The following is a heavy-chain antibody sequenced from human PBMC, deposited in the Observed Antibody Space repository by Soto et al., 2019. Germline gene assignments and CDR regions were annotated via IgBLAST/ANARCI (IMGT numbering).Heavy chain of an antibody. Sequence: EVQLVESGGGLVKPGGSLRLSCAASGFSFISYSMNWVRQAPGKGLEWVSSINEDSSYIYYAHSLRGRFTISRDNAKDSLYLQMNSLRAEDTAVHYCVRDFGWYFRSGYMDVWGDWATVTVSS. CDR3: VRDFGWYFRSGYMDV. CDR2: INEDSSYI. CDR1: GFSFISYS. D-gene: IGHD3-3*01. V-gene: IGHV3-21*02. J-gene: IGHJ6*03.